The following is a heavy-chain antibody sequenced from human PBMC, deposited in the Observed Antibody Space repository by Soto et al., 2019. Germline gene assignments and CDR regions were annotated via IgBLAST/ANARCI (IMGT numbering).Heavy chain of an antibody. CDR3: VRDGLDYYDTERLYFDN. CDR2: ISGSGGST. CDR1: GFTFSSYA. J-gene: IGHJ4*02. D-gene: IGHD3-22*01. Sequence: VGSLRLSCAASGFTFSSYAMSWVRQAPGKGLEWVSAISGSGGSTYYADSVKGRFTISRDNANNSLYPQMNSLRAEDTATYYCVRDGLDYYDTERLYFDNWGQGTLVTVSS. V-gene: IGHV3-23*01.